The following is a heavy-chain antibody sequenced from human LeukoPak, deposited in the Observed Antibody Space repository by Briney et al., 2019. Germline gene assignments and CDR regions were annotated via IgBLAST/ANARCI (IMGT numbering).Heavy chain of an antibody. CDR3: AKDLILDIVVVPAARGNWFDP. J-gene: IGHJ5*02. V-gene: IGHV3-30*02. CDR1: GFTFSSYG. Sequence: GGSLRLSCAASGFTFSSYGMHWVRQAPGKGLERVAFIRYDGSNKYYADSVKGRFTISRDNSKNTLYLQMNSLRAEDTAAYYCAKDLILDIVVVPAARGNWFDPWGQGTLVTVSS. CDR2: IRYDGSNK. D-gene: IGHD2-2*03.